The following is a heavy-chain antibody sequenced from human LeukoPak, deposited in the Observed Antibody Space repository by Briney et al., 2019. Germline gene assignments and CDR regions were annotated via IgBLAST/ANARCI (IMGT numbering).Heavy chain of an antibody. J-gene: IGHJ4*02. V-gene: IGHV3-7*01. CDR2: IDSDGGDK. Sequence: GGSLRLSCAASGFTFSSYSMNWVRQAPGKGLEWVANIDSDGGDKYYGDSVKGRFSISRDNAENSLFLQMNNLRVEDSAVYYCAKDVRFGELLYLDYWGQGTLVTVSS. CDR3: AKDVRFGELLYLDY. CDR1: GFTFSSYS. D-gene: IGHD3-10*01.